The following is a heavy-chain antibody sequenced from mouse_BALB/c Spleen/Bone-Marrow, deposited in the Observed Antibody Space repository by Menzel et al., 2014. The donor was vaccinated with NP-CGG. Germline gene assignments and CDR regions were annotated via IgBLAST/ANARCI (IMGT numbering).Heavy chain of an antibody. D-gene: IGHD2-3*01. Sequence: EVMLVESGGGLVQPGGSLRLSCATSGFTFTDYYMSWDRQPPGKALEWLTFIRNKANGYTTECSASVKGRFTISRDNSQSILYLQMNTLRAEDSATYYCARDMGLLRFDYWGQGTTLTVSS. V-gene: IGHV7-3*02. CDR1: GFTFTDYY. J-gene: IGHJ2*01. CDR3: ARDMGLLRFDY. CDR2: IRNKANGYTT.